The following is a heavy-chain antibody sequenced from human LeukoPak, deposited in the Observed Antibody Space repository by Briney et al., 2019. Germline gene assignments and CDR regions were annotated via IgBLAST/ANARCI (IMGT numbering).Heavy chain of an antibody. CDR3: ASRESSMARSH. D-gene: IGHD3-10*01. J-gene: IGHJ4*01. Sequence: PGGSLSLPWAATGFSISDDWMSGAGMVPGKGLEWVANINEDWTIQDYVASVRGRFTISRNNAKNSLYLQTNSLGAEDTAVYYCASRESSMARSHWGHGTLVTVSS. V-gene: IGHV3-7*01. CDR1: GFSISDDW. CDR2: INEDWTIQ.